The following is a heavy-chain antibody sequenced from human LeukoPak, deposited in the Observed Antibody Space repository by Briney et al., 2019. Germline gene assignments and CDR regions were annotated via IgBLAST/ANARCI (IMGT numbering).Heavy chain of an antibody. CDR1: GGSFSGYY. Sequence: KSSETLSLTCAVYGGSFSGYYWSWIRQPPGRGLEWIGEINHSGSTNYNPSLKSRVTISVDTSKNQFSLKLSSVTAADTAVYYCARLPTSDPGASIDTDYWGQGTLVTVSS. V-gene: IGHV4-34*01. CDR2: INHSGST. J-gene: IGHJ4*02. D-gene: IGHD7-27*01. CDR3: ARLPTSDPGASIDTDY.